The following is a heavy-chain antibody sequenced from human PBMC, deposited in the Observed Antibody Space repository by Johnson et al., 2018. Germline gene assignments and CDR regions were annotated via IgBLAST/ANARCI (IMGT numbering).Heavy chain of an antibody. D-gene: IGHD1-26*01. CDR2: IIPIFGTA. CDR3: ARWGHSGSYSQYYYYYYGMDV. V-gene: IGHV1-69*12. CDR1: GGTFSSYA. Sequence: QVQLVQSGAEVKKPGSSXKVSCKASGGTFSSYAISWVRQAPGPGLEWMGGIIPIFGTANYAQKFQGRVTITADESTSTAYRDLSSLRAEDTAVYYCARWGHSGSYSQYYYYYYGMDVWGQGTTVTVSS. J-gene: IGHJ6*02.